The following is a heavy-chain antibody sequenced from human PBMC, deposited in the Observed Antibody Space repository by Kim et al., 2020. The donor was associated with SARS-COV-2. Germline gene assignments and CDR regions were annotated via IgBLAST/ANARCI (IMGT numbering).Heavy chain of an antibody. V-gene: IGHV3-11*01. D-gene: IGHD6-13*01. Sequence: ADYVKGRFTISRDNAKNSLYLQMNSLRAEDTAVYYCARVHIAAAGTPFDYWGQGTLVTVSS. CDR3: ARVHIAAAGTPFDY. J-gene: IGHJ4*02.